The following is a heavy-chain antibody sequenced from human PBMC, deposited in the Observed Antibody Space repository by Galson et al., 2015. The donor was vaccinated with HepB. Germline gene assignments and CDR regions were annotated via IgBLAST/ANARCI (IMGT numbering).Heavy chain of an antibody. CDR1: GGSLSGYY. J-gene: IGHJ5*02. Sequence: ETLSLTCAVYGGSLSGYYWSWIRQSPGKGLEWIGEINHSGSTNYNPSLKSRVTMSVDTSKTQFSLTLTSVTAADTAVYYCAKGDVSVNYYRRRWFDPWGQGTLVTVSS. CDR2: INHSGST. D-gene: IGHD3-10*01. CDR3: AKGDVSVNYYRRRWFDP. V-gene: IGHV4-34*01.